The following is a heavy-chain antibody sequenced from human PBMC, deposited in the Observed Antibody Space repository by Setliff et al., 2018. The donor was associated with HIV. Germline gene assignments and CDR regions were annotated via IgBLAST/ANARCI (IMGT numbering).Heavy chain of an antibody. CDR1: GYTFTSYY. CDR3: ARGVPVLRYFDWLSRLGY. CDR2: INPSGGST. V-gene: IGHV1-46*01. J-gene: IGHJ4*02. D-gene: IGHD3-9*01. Sequence: ASVKVSCKASGYTFTSYYMHWVRQAPGQGLEWMGIINPSGGSTSYAQKFQGRVTMTRDTSTSTVCMELSSLRSEDTAVYYCARGVPVLRYFDWLSRLGYWGQGTLVTVSS.